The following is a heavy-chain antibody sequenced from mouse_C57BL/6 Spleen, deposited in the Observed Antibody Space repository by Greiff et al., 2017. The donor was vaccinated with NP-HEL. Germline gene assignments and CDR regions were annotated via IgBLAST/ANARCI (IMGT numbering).Heavy chain of an antibody. CDR3: ASPFYYGNFLYAMDY. Sequence: EVQLQQSGAELVKPGASVKLSCTASGFNIKDYYMHWVKQRTEQGLEWIGRIDPEDGETKYARKFQGKAPITADTSSNTAYLQLSSLTSEDTAVYYCASPFYYGNFLYAMDYWGQGTSVTVSS. J-gene: IGHJ4*01. V-gene: IGHV14-2*01. CDR1: GFNIKDYY. CDR2: IDPEDGET. D-gene: IGHD2-1*01.